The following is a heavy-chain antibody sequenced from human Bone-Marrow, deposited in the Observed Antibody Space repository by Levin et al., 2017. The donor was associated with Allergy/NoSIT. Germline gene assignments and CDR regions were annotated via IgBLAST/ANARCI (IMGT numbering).Heavy chain of an antibody. J-gene: IGHJ3*02. CDR1: GVSFSGSF. CDR2: ITPGGST. CDR3: AIGGVPGGFDI. V-gene: IGHV4-34*01. D-gene: IGHD2-8*02. Sequence: PSETLSLTCAVYGVSFSGSFWSWLRQPPGKGLEWIGEITPGGSTRYNPSLKSRVTISLDTSKNQLSLRLSSVTAADTAVYSCAIGGVPGGFDIWGQGTTVTVSS.